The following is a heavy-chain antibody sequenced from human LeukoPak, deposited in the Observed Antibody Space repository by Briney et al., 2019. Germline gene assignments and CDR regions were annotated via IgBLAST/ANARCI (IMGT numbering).Heavy chain of an antibody. J-gene: IGHJ4*02. CDR1: GYTFTGYY. CDR3: ARDRWFGELLYQRSLGY. D-gene: IGHD3-10*01. CDR2: INPNSGGT. V-gene: IGHV1-2*06. Sequence: ASVKVSCKASGYTFTGYYMHWVRQAPGQGLEGMGRINPNSGGTNYAQKFQGRVTMTRDTSISTAYMELSRLRSDDTAVYYCARDRWFGELLYQRSLGYWGQGTLVTVSS.